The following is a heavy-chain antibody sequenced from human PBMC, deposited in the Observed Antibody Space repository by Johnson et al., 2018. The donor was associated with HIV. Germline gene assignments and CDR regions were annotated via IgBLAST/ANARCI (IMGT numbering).Heavy chain of an antibody. CDR3: TRVSSTSWALDI. V-gene: IGHV3-66*01. J-gene: IGHJ3*02. Sequence: VQLVESGGDLVQPGGSLRLSCTASGFTVSANYINWVRQAPGKGLECVSGIYSGGDTYYSDSVMGRFTISRDTSKNTLYLQMNSLRGDDTAVYYCTRVSSTSWALDIWGQGTLVTVSS. D-gene: IGHD2-15*01. CDR2: IYSGGDT. CDR1: GFTVSANY.